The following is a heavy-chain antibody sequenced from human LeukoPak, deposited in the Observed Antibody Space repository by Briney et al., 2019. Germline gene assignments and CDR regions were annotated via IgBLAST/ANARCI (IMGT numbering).Heavy chain of an antibody. D-gene: IGHD3-9*01. CDR3: AREGTIKNRYYGMDV. J-gene: IGHJ6*02. Sequence: PGGSLRLSCAAPRFTVSSNYISCVRQAPGKRLEWVSVIYSGGNTYYASSVAGRFTSCRDNSKNTLYLKMNSLRDEDTGVYYCAREGTIKNRYYGMDVWGQGTTVTVSS. CDR1: RFTVSSNY. V-gene: IGHV3-53*01. CDR2: IYSGGNT.